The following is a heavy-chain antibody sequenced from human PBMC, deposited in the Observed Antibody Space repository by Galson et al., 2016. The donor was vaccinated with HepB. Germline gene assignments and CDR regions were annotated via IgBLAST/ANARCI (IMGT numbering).Heavy chain of an antibody. Sequence: SLRLSCAASGFTFSNYWMSWVRQAPGEGLEWLVNIKQDGTQKDYVDSVKGRFTISRDNAKNSLYLQMNSLKTEDTAVYYCAKSGVNTLGAFDVWGQGTMVTVSS. CDR2: IKQDGTQK. CDR1: GFTFSNYW. D-gene: IGHD4/OR15-4a*01. J-gene: IGHJ3*01. CDR3: AKSGVNTLGAFDV. V-gene: IGHV3-7*01.